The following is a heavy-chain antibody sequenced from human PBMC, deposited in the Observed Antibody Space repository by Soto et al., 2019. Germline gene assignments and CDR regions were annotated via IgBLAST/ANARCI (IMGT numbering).Heavy chain of an antibody. Sequence: GGSLRLSCAASGFTFSSYWMSWVRQAPGKGLEWVANIKQDGSEKYYVDSVKGRFTISRDNAKNSLYLQMNSLRAEDTAVYYCAREVGGYSSSWPYYYYYYGMDVWGQGTTVTVSS. CDR1: GFTFSSYW. J-gene: IGHJ6*02. D-gene: IGHD6-13*01. CDR2: IKQDGSEK. CDR3: AREVGGYSSSWPYYYYYYGMDV. V-gene: IGHV3-7*01.